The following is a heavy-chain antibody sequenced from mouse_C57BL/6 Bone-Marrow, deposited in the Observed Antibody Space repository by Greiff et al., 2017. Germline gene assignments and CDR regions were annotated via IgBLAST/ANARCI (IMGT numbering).Heavy chain of an antibody. Sequence: DVMLVESGGGLVQPGESLKLSCESNEYEFPSHDMSWVRKTPEKRLELVAAINSDGGSTYYPDTMERRFIISRDNTKKTLYLQMSSLRSEDTALYYCARLIYDGYLYWYFDVWGTGTTVTVSS. V-gene: IGHV5-2*01. CDR3: ARLIYDGYLYWYFDV. J-gene: IGHJ1*03. D-gene: IGHD2-3*01. CDR1: EYEFPSHD. CDR2: INSDGGST.